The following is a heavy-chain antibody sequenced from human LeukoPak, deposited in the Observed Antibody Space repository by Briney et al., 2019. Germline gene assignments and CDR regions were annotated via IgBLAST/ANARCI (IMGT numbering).Heavy chain of an antibody. Sequence: ASVKVSCKASGYTFIHYYMHWVRQAPGQGFEWMGWINPNYGYTNYAQKFQGRVIMTRDTSISTAHMEVSRLRSDDTAVYYCARANFLYCSSTTCLFYYWGQGTLVTVSS. V-gene: IGHV1-2*02. CDR3: ARANFLYCSSTTCLFYY. CDR2: INPNYGYT. D-gene: IGHD2-2*01. J-gene: IGHJ4*02. CDR1: GYTFIHYY.